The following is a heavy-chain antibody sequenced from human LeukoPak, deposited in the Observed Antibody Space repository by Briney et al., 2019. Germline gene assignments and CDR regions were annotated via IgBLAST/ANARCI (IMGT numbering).Heavy chain of an antibody. CDR1: GFTFSSYG. Sequence: GGSLRLSCAASGFTFSSYGMHWVRQAPGKGLEWVAVIWYDGSDKYYADSVKGRFTISRDNPKNTLYLQMNSLRAEDTAVYYCARSERGYSYGNIDYWGQGTLVTVSS. D-gene: IGHD5-18*01. CDR2: IWYDGSDK. V-gene: IGHV3-33*01. CDR3: ARSERGYSYGNIDY. J-gene: IGHJ4*02.